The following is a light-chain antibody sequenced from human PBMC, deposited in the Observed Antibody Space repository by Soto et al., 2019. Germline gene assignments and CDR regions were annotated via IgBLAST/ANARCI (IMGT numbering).Light chain of an antibody. Sequence: EIVLTPSPGTLSFSPGERATLSCRASQSISSKYLAWYQQHPGQAPRIFIYGASNRATGLPDRFSGSGSGTDFTLTISRLEPEDFAVYYCQRYDTSPRTFGQGTKVEIK. CDR2: GAS. V-gene: IGKV3-20*01. J-gene: IGKJ1*01. CDR1: QSISSKY. CDR3: QRYDTSPRT.